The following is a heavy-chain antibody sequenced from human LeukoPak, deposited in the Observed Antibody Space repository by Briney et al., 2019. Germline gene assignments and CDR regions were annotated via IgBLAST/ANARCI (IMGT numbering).Heavy chain of an antibody. CDR2: INASNGNT. V-gene: IGHV1-3*01. J-gene: IGHJ5*02. CDR3: ARVGGNYDILTGYRYNLFDP. D-gene: IGHD3-9*01. CDR1: GYTFTSYA. Sequence: GASVKVSCKASGYTFTSYAMHWVRQAPGQRLEWMGWINASNGNTKYSQKFQGRVTITRDTSASTAYMELSSLRSEDTAVYYCARVGGNYDILTGYRYNLFDPWGQGTLVTVSS.